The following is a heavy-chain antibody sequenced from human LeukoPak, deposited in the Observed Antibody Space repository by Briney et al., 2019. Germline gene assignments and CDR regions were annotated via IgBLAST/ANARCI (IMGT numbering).Heavy chain of an antibody. Sequence: AGGSLRLSCAASGFTFSDYYMSWIRQAPGKGLEWVSYISSSGSPIYYADSVKGRFTISRDNAKNSLYLQMNSLRAEDTAVYYCARDSLYDFWSGYYYYGMDVWGQGTTVTVSS. CDR1: GFTFSDYY. J-gene: IGHJ6*02. V-gene: IGHV3-11*01. D-gene: IGHD3-3*01. CDR2: ISSSGSPI. CDR3: ARDSLYDFWSGYYYYGMDV.